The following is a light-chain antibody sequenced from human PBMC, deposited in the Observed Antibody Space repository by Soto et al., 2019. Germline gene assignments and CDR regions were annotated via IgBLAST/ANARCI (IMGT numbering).Light chain of an antibody. Sequence: DIQMTQSPSSLSASVGDRVTITCRASQNINKYLNWYQQKPGKAPKLLMYVASSLQSGVPSRFSGSGSGTDFTLTISSLQPEDFATYYCQQSYTASKTFGQGTKVEIE. CDR2: VAS. CDR1: QNINKY. CDR3: QQSYTASKT. V-gene: IGKV1-39*01. J-gene: IGKJ1*01.